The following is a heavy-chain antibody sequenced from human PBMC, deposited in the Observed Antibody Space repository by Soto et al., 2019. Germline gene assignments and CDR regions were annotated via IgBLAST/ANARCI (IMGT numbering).Heavy chain of an antibody. CDR3: ARRQIPPPTRGAANARGAMDV. J-gene: IGHJ6*02. Sequence: QVQLVESGGGVVQPGRSLRLSCAASGFTFNNYGMHWVRQAPGKGLEWLAVIWNDGSNSYYANSVKGRFTISSDNSKNTLYLQMSSLRAEDTGVYYCARRQIPPPTRGAANARGAMDVWGQGTTVTVSS. CDR2: IWNDGSNS. D-gene: IGHD6-13*01. V-gene: IGHV3-33*01. CDR1: GFTFNNYG.